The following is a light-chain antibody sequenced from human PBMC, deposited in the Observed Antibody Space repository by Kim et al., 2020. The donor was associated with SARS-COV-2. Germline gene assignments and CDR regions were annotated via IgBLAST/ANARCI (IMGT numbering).Light chain of an antibody. CDR2: DVT. Sequence: QSALTQPRSVSGSPGQSVTIFCTGTSSDVGAYNFISWYQQHPDKVPKLIIYDVTERPSGVPDRFSGSKSGNTASLTISGLQAEDEADYYCLSYAKTYNWVSGDSWVFGGGTQLTVL. J-gene: IGLJ3*02. CDR1: SSDVGAYNF. CDR3: LSYAKTYNWVSGDSWV. V-gene: IGLV2-11*01.